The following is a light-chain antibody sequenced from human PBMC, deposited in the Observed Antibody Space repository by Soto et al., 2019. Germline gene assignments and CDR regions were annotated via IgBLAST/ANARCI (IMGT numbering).Light chain of an antibody. CDR3: QHRSNWPLT. CDR2: DAS. V-gene: IGKV3-11*01. CDR1: QSVSSY. Sequence: EIVLTQSPATLSLSPGERATLSCRASQSVSSYLAWYQQKPGQAPRLLLYDASNRATGIPARFSGSGSGTDFTLTISSLEPEDFAVYDCQHRSNWPLTFGGGTKVEIK. J-gene: IGKJ4*01.